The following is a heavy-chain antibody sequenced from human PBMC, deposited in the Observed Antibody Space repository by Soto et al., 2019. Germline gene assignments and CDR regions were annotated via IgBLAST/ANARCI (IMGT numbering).Heavy chain of an antibody. CDR3: ASAYSSGWLTDAFDI. V-gene: IGHV1-8*01. CDR2: MNPNSGNT. CDR1: GYTFTSYD. Sequence: ASVKVSCKASGYTFTSYDINWVRRATGQGLEWMGWMNPNSGNTGYAQKFQGRVTMTRNTSISTAYMELSSLRSEDTAVHYCASAYSSGWLTDAFDIWGQGTMVTVSS. J-gene: IGHJ3*02. D-gene: IGHD6-19*01.